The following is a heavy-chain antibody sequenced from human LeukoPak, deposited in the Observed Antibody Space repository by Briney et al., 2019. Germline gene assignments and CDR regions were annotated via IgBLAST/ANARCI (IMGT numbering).Heavy chain of an antibody. CDR1: GFTFSDYY. CDR2: IRSKANSYAT. CDR3: TTMADYYYYGMDV. J-gene: IGHJ6*02. V-gene: IGHV3-73*01. Sequence: GGSLRLSCAASGFTFSDYYMSWIRQAPGKGLEWVGRIRSKANSYATAYAASVKGRFTISRDDSKNTAYLQMNSLKTEDTAVYYCTTMADYYYYGMDVWGQGTTVTVSS. D-gene: IGHD5-24*01.